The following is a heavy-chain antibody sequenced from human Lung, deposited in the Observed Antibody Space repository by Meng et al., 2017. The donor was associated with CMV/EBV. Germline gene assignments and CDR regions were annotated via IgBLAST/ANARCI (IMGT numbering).Heavy chain of an antibody. V-gene: IGHV3-21*01. CDR1: GFTFSSYS. J-gene: IGHJ6*02. D-gene: IGHD5-12*01. CDR2: ISSSSSYI. CDR3: ARDLRGYSGYDYPYYYYGMDV. Sequence: ESLKISCAASGFTFSSYSMNWVRQAPGKGLEWVSSISSSSSYIYYADSVKGRFTISRDNAKNSLYLQMNSLRAEDTAVYYCARDLRGYSGYDYPYYYYGMDVWGQGTTVPVSS.